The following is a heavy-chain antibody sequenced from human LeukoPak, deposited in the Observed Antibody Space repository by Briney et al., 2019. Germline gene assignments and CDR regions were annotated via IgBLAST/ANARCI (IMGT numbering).Heavy chain of an antibody. CDR2: INHSGST. Sequence: SETLSLTCAVYGGSFSGYYGSWIRQPPGKGLEWIGEINHSGSTNYNPSLKSRVTISVDTSKNQFSLKLSSVTAADTAVYYCARSVVALKPFDYWGQGTLVTVSS. D-gene: IGHD2-15*01. V-gene: IGHV4-34*01. CDR3: ARSVVALKPFDY. CDR1: GGSFSGYY. J-gene: IGHJ4*02.